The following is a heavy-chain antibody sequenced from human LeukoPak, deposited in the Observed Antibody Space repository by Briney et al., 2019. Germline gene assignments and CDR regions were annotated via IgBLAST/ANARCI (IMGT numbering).Heavy chain of an antibody. Sequence: GGSLRPSCPAAGFPFWTNSMDWVRQAPGKGLEWVSSITSPVGHIYYADSLKGRITISRDNARRSLYLQMNSLRAEDKAVYYCAAGGRRVGWYGFDYWGQGTLVTVSS. CDR1: GFPFWTNS. CDR3: AAGGRRVGWYGFDY. CDR2: ITSPVGHI. V-gene: IGHV3-21*01. J-gene: IGHJ4*02. D-gene: IGHD6-19*01.